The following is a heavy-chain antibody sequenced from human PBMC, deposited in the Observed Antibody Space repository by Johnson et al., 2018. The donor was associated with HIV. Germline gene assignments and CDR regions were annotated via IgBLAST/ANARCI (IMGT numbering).Heavy chain of an antibody. CDR1: GFTFSSYW. D-gene: IGHD5-18*01. V-gene: IGHV3-64*01. CDR3: ARGRRIQLWLLADAFDI. Sequence: VQLVESGGGLVQPGGSLRLSCAASGFTFSSYWMSWVRQAPGKGLAYVSLIYSCGCTPYCAHSVKGRFTISRDTSKNTVSVQMGSLRAEDTAVYYCARGRRIQLWLLADAFDIWGQGTMVTVSS. CDR2: IYSCGCTP. J-gene: IGHJ3*02.